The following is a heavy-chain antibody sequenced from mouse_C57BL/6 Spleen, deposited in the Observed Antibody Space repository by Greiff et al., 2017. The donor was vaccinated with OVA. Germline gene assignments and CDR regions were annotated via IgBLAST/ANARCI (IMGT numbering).Heavy chain of an antibody. CDR1: GFTFSSYG. CDR3: ARHGPYFDV. J-gene: IGHJ1*03. V-gene: IGHV5-6*01. Sequence: EVKLVESGGDLVKPGGSLKLSCAASGFTFSSYGMSWVRQTPDKRLEWVATISSGGSYTYYPDSVKGRFTISRDNAKNTLYLQMSSLKSEDTAMYYCARHGPYFDVWGTGTTVTVSS. CDR2: ISSGGSYT.